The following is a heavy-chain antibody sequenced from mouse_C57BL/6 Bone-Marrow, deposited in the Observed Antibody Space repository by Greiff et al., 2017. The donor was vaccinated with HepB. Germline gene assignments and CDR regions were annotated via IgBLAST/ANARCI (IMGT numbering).Heavy chain of an antibody. CDR3: ARLDGNYLYYFDY. Sequence: VQLQQPGAELVKPGASVKMSCKASGYTFTSYWITWVKQRPGQSLEWIGDIYPGSGSTNYNEKFKSKATLTVDTSSSTAYMQLSSLTSEDSAVYYCARLDGNYLYYFDYWGQGTTLTVSS. J-gene: IGHJ2*01. CDR1: GYTFTSYW. D-gene: IGHD2-1*01. CDR2: IYPGSGST. V-gene: IGHV1-55*01.